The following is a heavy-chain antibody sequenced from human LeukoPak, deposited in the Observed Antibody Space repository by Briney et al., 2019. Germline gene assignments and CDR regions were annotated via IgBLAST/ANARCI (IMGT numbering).Heavy chain of an antibody. D-gene: IGHD3-10*01. CDR3: ARGHSYYGSGSPDD. J-gene: IGHJ4*02. V-gene: IGHV1-69*06. CDR1: GGTFSSYA. CDR2: IIPIFGTA. Sequence: SVKVSCKASGGTFSSYAISWVRQAPGQGLEWMGGIIPIFGTANCAQKFQGRVTITADKSTSTAYMELSSLRSEDTAVYYCARGHSYYGSGSPDDWGQGTLVTVSS.